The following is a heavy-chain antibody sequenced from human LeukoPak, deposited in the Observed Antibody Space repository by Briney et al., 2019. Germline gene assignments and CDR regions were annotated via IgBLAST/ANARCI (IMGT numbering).Heavy chain of an antibody. V-gene: IGHV3-48*04. Sequence: TGGSLRLSCAASGFTFSSYSMNWVRQAPGKGLEWVSYISSGGSTIYYADSVKGRFTISKDNAKNTVYLQMNSLRAEDTAVYYCVSFYETYWGRGTLVTVSS. D-gene: IGHD2/OR15-2a*01. CDR1: GFTFSSYS. J-gene: IGHJ4*02. CDR3: VSFYETY. CDR2: ISSGGSTI.